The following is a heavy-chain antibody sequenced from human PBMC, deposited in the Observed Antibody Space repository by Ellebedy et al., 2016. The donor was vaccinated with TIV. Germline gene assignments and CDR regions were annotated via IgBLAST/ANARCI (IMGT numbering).Heavy chain of an antibody. J-gene: IGHJ4*02. D-gene: IGHD2/OR15-2a*01. Sequence: GESLKISCEASGFTFSNNWMSWVRQAPGKGLDWVGSIKSEIDGGTTDYTAPVRGRFTISREESKNILYLQMNSLETEDTAVYYCTTDPYCNSITCPDYWGQGTLVTVSS. V-gene: IGHV3-15*01. CDR1: GFTFSNNW. CDR2: IKSEIDGGTT. CDR3: TTDPYCNSITCPDY.